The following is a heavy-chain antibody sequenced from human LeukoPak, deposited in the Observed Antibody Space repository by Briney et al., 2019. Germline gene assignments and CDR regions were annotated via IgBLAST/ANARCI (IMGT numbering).Heavy chain of an antibody. CDR2: INPNSGGT. CDR1: GYTFTDYY. J-gene: IGHJ4*02. D-gene: IGHD4-17*01. CDR3: ASAGNEYADYVVDY. V-gene: IGHV1-2*02. Sequence: ASVKVSCKTSGYTFTDYYMHWVRQAPGQGLEWMGWINPNSGGTNYAQKFQGRVTMTRDTSISTAYMERSRLRSDDTAVYYCASAGNEYADYVVDYWGQGTLVTVSS.